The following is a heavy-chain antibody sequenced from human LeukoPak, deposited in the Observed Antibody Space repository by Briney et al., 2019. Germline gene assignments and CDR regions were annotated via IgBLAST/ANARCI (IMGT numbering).Heavy chain of an antibody. D-gene: IGHD1-26*01. CDR3: ARETRGSGRDFDY. J-gene: IGHJ4*02. V-gene: IGHV3-11*01. Sequence: GGSLRLSCAASGFSFSDFYMSWIRQAPGMGLEWISYIGTRSNPIYYADSVKGRFTISRDDAKNSLYLQMNSLRDEDTAVYFCARETRGSGRDFDYWGQGILVTVSS. CDR2: IGTRSNPI. CDR1: GFSFSDFY.